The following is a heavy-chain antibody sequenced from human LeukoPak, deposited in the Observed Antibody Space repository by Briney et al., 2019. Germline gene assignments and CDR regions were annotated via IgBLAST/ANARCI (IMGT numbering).Heavy chain of an antibody. Sequence: SETLSLTCTVSGGSISSYYWSWIRQPPGKGLEWIGYIYYSGSTNYNPSLKSRVTISVDTSKNQFSLKLSSVTAADTAVYYCARHVSSDSSGYDGYYYYYMDVWGKGTTVTISS. CDR1: GGSISSYY. CDR3: ARHVSSDSSGYDGYYYYYMDV. CDR2: IYYSGST. D-gene: IGHD3-22*01. V-gene: IGHV4-59*08. J-gene: IGHJ6*03.